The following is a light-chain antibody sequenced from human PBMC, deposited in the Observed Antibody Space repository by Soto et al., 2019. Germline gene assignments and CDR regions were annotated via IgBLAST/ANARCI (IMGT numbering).Light chain of an antibody. J-gene: IGKJ1*01. CDR3: QQYGRT. CDR2: GSS. V-gene: IGKV3-20*01. Sequence: EIVLTQSTGTLSLSPGERATLSCRASQSVSSSYLAWYQQQPGQAPRLLIYGSSSRATGIPDSFSGSGSGTDFTLTISRLEPEDVAVYYCQQYGRTFGQGTKVEIK. CDR1: QSVSSSY.